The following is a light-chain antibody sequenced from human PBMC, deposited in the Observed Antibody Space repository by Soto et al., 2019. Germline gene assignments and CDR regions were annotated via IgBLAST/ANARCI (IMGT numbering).Light chain of an antibody. Sequence: EIVLTQSPGTLSLSPGERATLSCRASQSVKSNYLAWYQQKPGQAPRLLMYSASSRATGIPDRFSGSGSGTDFTLTISRLEHEDFAVYYCQQYAGSPPWTFGQGTKVEIK. V-gene: IGKV3-20*01. CDR3: QQYAGSPPWT. J-gene: IGKJ1*01. CDR1: QSVKSNY. CDR2: SAS.